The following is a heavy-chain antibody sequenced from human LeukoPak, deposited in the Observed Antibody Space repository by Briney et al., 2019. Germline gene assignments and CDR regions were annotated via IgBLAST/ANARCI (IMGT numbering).Heavy chain of an antibody. Sequence: GGSLRLSCAASGFTVSSDYMSWVRQAPGKGLEWVSVIYSGGSTYYADSVKGRFTISRDNSKNTLYLQMNSLRAEDTAVYYCARVYCTNGVCYIGVYYFDYWGQGTLVTVSS. CDR2: IYSGGST. J-gene: IGHJ4*02. V-gene: IGHV3-53*01. D-gene: IGHD2-8*01. CDR1: GFTVSSDY. CDR3: ARVYCTNGVCYIGVYYFDY.